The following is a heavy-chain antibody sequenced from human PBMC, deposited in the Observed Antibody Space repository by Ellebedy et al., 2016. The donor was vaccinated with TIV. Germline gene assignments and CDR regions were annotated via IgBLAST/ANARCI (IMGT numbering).Heavy chain of an antibody. J-gene: IGHJ4*02. Sequence: GESLKISCAASGFTVSSNYMSWLRQAPGKGLEWVSDIYSAGSTYYADSVKGRFTISRDNSKNTLSLQMNSLRAEDTAVYYCASGIVGATRGAIEYWGQGTLVTVSS. CDR1: GFTVSSNY. CDR3: ASGIVGATRGAIEY. D-gene: IGHD1-26*01. CDR2: IYSAGST. V-gene: IGHV3-53*01.